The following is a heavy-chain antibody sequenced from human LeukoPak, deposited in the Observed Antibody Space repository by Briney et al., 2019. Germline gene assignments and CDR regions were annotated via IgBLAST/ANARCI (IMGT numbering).Heavy chain of an antibody. D-gene: IGHD2-8*01. J-gene: IGHJ6*03. V-gene: IGHV4-34*01. CDR1: GGSFSGYY. Sequence: SETLSLTCAVYGGSFSGYYWSWIRQPPGKGLEWIGEINHSGSTNYNPSLKSRVTISVDTSKNQFSLKLSSVTAADTAVYYCARDNGGYYYYMDVWGKGTTVTVSS. CDR3: ARDNGGYYYYMDV. CDR2: INHSGST.